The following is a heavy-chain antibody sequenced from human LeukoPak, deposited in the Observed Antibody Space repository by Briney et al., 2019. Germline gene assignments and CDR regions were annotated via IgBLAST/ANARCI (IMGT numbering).Heavy chain of an antibody. Sequence: PLETLSLTCTVSGASVTSYYWSWIRKPPGKGLEWIGFSAHTGSSSYNPSLKSRVSISVDKSMNHFSLGLTSVTTADTAVYYCARYYADVNGYYYYYDYWGQGTLVTVSS. CDR3: ARYYADVNGYYYYYDY. J-gene: IGHJ4*02. CDR2: SAHTGSS. D-gene: IGHD3-22*01. CDR1: GASVTSYY. V-gene: IGHV4-59*02.